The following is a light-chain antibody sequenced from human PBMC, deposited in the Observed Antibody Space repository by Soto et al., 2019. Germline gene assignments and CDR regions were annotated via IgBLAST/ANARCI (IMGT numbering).Light chain of an antibody. V-gene: IGKV1-39*01. CDR2: AAS. CDR3: QQYGSSGT. J-gene: IGKJ1*01. CDR1: QSISSY. Sequence: DIHINQSPSSLSASVGDRVTITCRASQSISSYLNWYQQKPGKAPKLLIYAASSLQSGVPSRFSGSGSGTDFTLTISRLEPEDFAVYYCQQYGSSGTFGQGIKVDIK.